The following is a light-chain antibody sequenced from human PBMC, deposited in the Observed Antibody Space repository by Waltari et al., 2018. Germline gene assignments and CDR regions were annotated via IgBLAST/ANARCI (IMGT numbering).Light chain of an antibody. CDR1: GSDFRDYDF. CDR3: CSYAGSSWYV. V-gene: IGLV2-8*01. J-gene: IGLJ1*01. CDR2: EVS. Sequence: QSALTQPPSASGSPGQSVTISCTGSGSDFRDYDFVSWYQQHPGKAPKVILYEVSKRSSGVPDRFSGSKSGNTASLTVSGLQAEDEADYYCCSYAGSSWYVFGTGTKVTVL.